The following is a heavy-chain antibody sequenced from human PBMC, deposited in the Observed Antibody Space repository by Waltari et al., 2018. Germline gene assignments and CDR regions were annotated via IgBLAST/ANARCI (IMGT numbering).Heavy chain of an antibody. Sequence: QVQLQESGPGLLKPSETLSLTCTVSGDSISSHYCSWIRQPPGKGLEWIGYIYSMGRTDYNPSLKTRVSISLDTSKNHFSLKLSSVTATDTAIYYCARHVNYYFDYWGQGMLVTVSS. CDR2: IYSMGRT. V-gene: IGHV4-59*08. CDR1: GDSISSHY. CDR3: ARHVNYYFDY. J-gene: IGHJ4*02.